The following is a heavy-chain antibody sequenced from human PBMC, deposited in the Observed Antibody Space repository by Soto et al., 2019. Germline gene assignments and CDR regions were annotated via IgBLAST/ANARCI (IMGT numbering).Heavy chain of an antibody. CDR3: ARDPGYGSGTSFDP. D-gene: IGHD3-10*01. V-gene: IGHV3-66*01. J-gene: IGHJ5*02. CDR2: IYSGGST. CDR1: GFIVSSNY. Sequence: QPGGSLRLSCAASGFIVSSNYMSWVRQAPGKGLEWVSVIYSGGSTYYADSVKGRFTISRDNSKNTLYLQMNSLRAEDTAVYYCARDPGYGSGTSFDPWGQGTLVTVSS.